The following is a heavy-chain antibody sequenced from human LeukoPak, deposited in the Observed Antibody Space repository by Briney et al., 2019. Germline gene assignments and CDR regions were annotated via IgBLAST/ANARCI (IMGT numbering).Heavy chain of an antibody. V-gene: IGHV4-4*07. D-gene: IGHD2-2*01. Sequence: SETLSLTCTVSGGSISTYYWSWVRQPDEKGLEWIGRIYTGGSTYYNPSLKSRVTMTVDTSKNQFSLKLSSVTAADTAVYYCARHSRRYCSSTSCSNFDYWGQGTLVTVSS. CDR2: IYTGGST. CDR3: ARHSRRYCSSTSCSNFDY. CDR1: GGSISTYY. J-gene: IGHJ4*02.